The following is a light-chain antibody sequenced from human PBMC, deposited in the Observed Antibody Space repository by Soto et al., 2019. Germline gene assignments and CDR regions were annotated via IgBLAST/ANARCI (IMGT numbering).Light chain of an antibody. CDR1: QSVNTW. CDR3: KQYDTYSIFT. J-gene: IGKJ3*01. CDR2: KAS. Sequence: DIQMTQSPSTLSASVGDRVIITCRASQSVNTWLAWYQQKPGKAPNLLIYKASILASGVPSRFSGSGSGTEFTLTISSLLPDEFATYYCKQYDTYSIFTFGPGTIVDVK. V-gene: IGKV1-5*03.